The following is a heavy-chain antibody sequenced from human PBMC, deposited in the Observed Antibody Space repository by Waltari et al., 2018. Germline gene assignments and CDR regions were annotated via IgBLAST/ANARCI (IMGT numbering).Heavy chain of an antibody. D-gene: IGHD6-13*01. CDR3: ARDSGYSSPRRAFDI. J-gene: IGHJ3*02. CDR1: GGSISSGGYS. Sequence: QLQLQESGSGLVKPSQTLSLTCAVSGGSISSGGYSWSWIRQPPGKGLEWIGYIYHSGSTSYNPSLKIRVTISVDRSKNQFSLKLSSVTAADTAVYYCARDSGYSSPRRAFDIWGQGTMVTVSS. CDR2: IYHSGST. V-gene: IGHV4-30-2*01.